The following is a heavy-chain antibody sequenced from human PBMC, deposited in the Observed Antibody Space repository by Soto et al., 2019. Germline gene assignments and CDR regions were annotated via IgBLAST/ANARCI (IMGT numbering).Heavy chain of an antibody. CDR3: ARVDYDSTYGFYYYGLDV. CDR2: IIPILNTA. J-gene: IGHJ6*02. D-gene: IGHD3-10*01. V-gene: IGHV1-69*01. CDR1: GGTFSSYS. Sequence: QVHLVQSGAEVKKPGSSVRVSCKTSGGTFSSYSFTWVRQAPGQGLEWMGEIIPILNTANFAQKFQSRVTITADEPTSTDYMDLSSRSPDDTAVYYCARVDYDSTYGFYYYGLDVWGQGTTVTVSS.